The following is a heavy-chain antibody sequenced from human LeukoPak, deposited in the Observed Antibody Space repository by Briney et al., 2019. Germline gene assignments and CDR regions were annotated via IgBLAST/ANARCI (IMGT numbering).Heavy chain of an antibody. CDR2: ISSSSSTR. CDR3: ARVSGDILTGYLDY. D-gene: IGHD3-9*01. CDR1: GFTFSSYS. Sequence: QTGGSLRLSCAASGFTFSSYSMNWVRQAPGKGLEWVSYISSSSSTRYYADSVKGRFTISRDNSKNTLYLQMNSLRAEDTAVYYCARVSGDILTGYLDYWGQGTLVTVSS. J-gene: IGHJ4*02. V-gene: IGHV3-48*01.